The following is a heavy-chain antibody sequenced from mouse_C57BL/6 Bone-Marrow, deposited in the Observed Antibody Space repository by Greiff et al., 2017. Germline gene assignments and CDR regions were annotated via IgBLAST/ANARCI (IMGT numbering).Heavy chain of an antibody. CDR3: ASATDGYRFAY. Sequence: VKVIESGPGLVAPSQSLSITCTVSGFSLTSYGVDWVRQSPGKGLEWLGVIWGVGSTNYNSALKSRLSISKDNSKSQVFLKMNRLQTDDTAMYYCASATDGYRFAYWGQGTLVTVSA. D-gene: IGHD2-3*01. CDR1: GFSLTSYG. CDR2: IWGVGST. J-gene: IGHJ3*01. V-gene: IGHV2-6*01.